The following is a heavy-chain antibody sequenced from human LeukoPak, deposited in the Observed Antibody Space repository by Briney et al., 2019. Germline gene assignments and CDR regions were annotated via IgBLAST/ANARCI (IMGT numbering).Heavy chain of an antibody. CDR2: ISYDGSNK. CDR3: AMGGWLRTNAFDI. J-gene: IGHJ3*02. Sequence: PGGSLRLSCAASGFTFSSYGMHWVRQAPGKGLEWVAVISYDGSNKYYADSVKGRFTISRDNSKNTLYLQMNSLRAEDTAVYYCAMGGWLRTNAFDIWGQGTMVTVSS. V-gene: IGHV3-30*03. CDR1: GFTFSSYG. D-gene: IGHD5-12*01.